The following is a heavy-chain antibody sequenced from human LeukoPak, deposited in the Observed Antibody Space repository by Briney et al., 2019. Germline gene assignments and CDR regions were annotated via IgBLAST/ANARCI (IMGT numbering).Heavy chain of an antibody. CDR2: INHSGST. D-gene: IGHD2-8*01. CDR3: ARVLITYCTNGVCSQIYYFDY. V-gene: IGHV4-34*01. J-gene: IGHJ4*02. CDR1: DGSLSDYH. Sequence: SETLSLTCGVYDGSLSDYHWSWIRQPPGKGLEWIGEINHSGSTNYNPSLKSRVIILLDTSKNQFSLKLSSVTAADTAVYYCARVLITYCTNGVCSQIYYFDYWGQGTLVTVSS.